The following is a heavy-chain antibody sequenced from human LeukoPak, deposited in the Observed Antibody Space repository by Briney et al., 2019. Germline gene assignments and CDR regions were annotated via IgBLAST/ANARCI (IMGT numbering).Heavy chain of an antibody. CDR2: ISAYNGNT. CDR3: ASSDPVAGSFDY. J-gene: IGHJ4*02. V-gene: IGHV1-18*01. Sequence: ASVKVSCKASGGTFSSYAISWVRQAPGQGLEWMGWISAYNGNTNYAQKLQGRVTMTTDTSTSTAYMELRSLRSDDTAVYYCASSDPVAGSFDYWGQGTLVTVSS. CDR1: GGTFSSYA. D-gene: IGHD6-19*01.